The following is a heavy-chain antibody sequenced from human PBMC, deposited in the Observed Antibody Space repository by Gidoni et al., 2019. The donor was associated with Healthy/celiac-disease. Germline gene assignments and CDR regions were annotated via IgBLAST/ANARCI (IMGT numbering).Heavy chain of an antibody. CDR2: IYYSGST. CDR3: ARDWRSGGWYGDFDY. Sequence: QVQLQESGPGLVKPSATLSLTCTAPGGSISSYYWRWIRQPPGKGLEWIGYIYYSGSTNYNPSLKSRVTISVDTSKNQFSLKLSSVTAADTAVYYCARDWRSGGWYGDFDYWGQGTLVTVSS. D-gene: IGHD6-19*01. J-gene: IGHJ4*02. V-gene: IGHV4-59*01. CDR1: GGSISSYY.